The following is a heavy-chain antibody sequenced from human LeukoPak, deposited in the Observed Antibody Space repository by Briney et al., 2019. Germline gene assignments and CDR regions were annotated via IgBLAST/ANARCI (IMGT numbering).Heavy chain of an antibody. Sequence: GGSLRLSCTVSGFSFRTYAMHWVRQAPGKGLEWMAVISSNDGSKQEYADSVKGRFTISRDNSKNTLYLQMNSLRAEDTAVYYCARAIGYYYGMDVWGQGTTVTVSS. CDR2: ISSNDGSKQ. CDR1: GFSFRTYA. V-gene: IGHV3-30*14. CDR3: ARAIGYYYGMDV. J-gene: IGHJ6*02. D-gene: IGHD2-15*01.